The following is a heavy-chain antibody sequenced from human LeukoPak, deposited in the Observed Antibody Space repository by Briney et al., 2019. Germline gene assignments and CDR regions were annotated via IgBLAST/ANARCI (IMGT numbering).Heavy chain of an antibody. CDR2: ISSSGSTI. Sequence: PGGTLRLSCAASGFTFSSYEMNWVRLAPGKGLEWVSYISSSGSTIYYADSVKGRFTISRDNAKNSLYLQMNSLRAEDTAVYYCARGRYSSRWYADYWGQGTLVTVSS. CDR1: GFTFSSYE. CDR3: ARGRYSSRWYADY. J-gene: IGHJ4*02. V-gene: IGHV3-48*03. D-gene: IGHD6-13*01.